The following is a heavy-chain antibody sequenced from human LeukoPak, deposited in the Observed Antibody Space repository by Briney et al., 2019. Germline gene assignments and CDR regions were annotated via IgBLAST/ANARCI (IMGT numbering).Heavy chain of an antibody. CDR3: ARGHSWGGSDY. D-gene: IGHD3-16*01. CDR1: GYTFTSYD. CDR2: MNPNSGNK. V-gene: IGHV1-8*03. J-gene: IGHJ4*02. Sequence: GASVKVSCKASGYTFTSYDINWVRRATGQGLEWMGWMNPNSGNKGYAQKFQGRVTITRNTSISTAYMELSSLRSEDTAVYYCARGHSWGGSDYWGQGTLVTVSS.